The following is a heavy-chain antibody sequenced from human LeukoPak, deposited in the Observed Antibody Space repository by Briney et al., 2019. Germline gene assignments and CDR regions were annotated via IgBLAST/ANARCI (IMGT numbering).Heavy chain of an antibody. CDR2: IIPIFGTA. J-gene: IGHJ4*02. Sequence: ASVKVSCKASGGTFSSYAISWVRQAPGQGLEWMGAIIPIFGTANYAQKLQGRVTITADESTSTAYMELSSLRSEDTAVYYCARDFDDILTGEYWGQGTLVTVSS. V-gene: IGHV1-69*13. CDR3: ARDFDDILTGEY. D-gene: IGHD3-9*01. CDR1: GGTFSSYA.